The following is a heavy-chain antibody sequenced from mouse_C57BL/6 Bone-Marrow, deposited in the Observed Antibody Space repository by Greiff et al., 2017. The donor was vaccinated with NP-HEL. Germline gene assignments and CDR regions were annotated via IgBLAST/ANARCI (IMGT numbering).Heavy chain of an antibody. V-gene: IGHV5-2*01. CDR2: INRDCGST. J-gene: IGHJ1*03. CDR3: ARQVYYGSSFWYFDV. CDR1: LYAFPSPV. D-gene: IGHD1-1*01. Sequence: EVQLVASVACFVHPGDSLPLSCDSYLYAFPSPVLSLVPPPPVTLLVFVAAINRDCGSTYYPDTMERRFIISRDNTKKTLYLQMSSLRSEDTALYYCARQVYYGSSFWYFDVWGTGTTVTVSS.